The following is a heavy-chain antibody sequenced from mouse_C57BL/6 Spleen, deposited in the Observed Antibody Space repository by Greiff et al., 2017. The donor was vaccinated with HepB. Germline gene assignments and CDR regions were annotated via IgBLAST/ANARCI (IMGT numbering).Heavy chain of an antibody. J-gene: IGHJ3*01. D-gene: IGHD1-1*01. CDR1: GYTFTSYW. Sequence: QVQLQQPGAELVKPGASVKMSCKASGYTFTSYWITWVKQRPGQGLEWIGDIYPGSGSTNYNEKFKSKATLTVDTSSSTAYMQLSSLTSDDSAVYYCARIYCGSSWFAYWGQVTLVTVSA. CDR3: ARIYCGSSWFAY. V-gene: IGHV1-55*01. CDR2: IYPGSGST.